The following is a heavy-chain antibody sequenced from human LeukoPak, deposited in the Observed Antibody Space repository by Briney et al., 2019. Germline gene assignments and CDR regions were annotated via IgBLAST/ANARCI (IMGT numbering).Heavy chain of an antibody. V-gene: IGHV3-21*01. CDR2: ISSSSRYI. Sequence: GGSLRLSCAASGFTFSSYSVNWVRQAPGKGLEWVSSISSSSRYIYYADSMKGRFTISRDNAKNSLYLQMNSLRAEDTAVYYCARETYCTNTSCPIGDHFDYWGQGTLVTVSS. CDR1: GFTFSSYS. D-gene: IGHD2-2*01. CDR3: ARETYCTNTSCPIGDHFDY. J-gene: IGHJ4*02.